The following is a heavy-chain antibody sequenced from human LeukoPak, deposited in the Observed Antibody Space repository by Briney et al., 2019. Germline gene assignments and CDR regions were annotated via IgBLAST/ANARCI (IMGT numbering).Heavy chain of an antibody. D-gene: IGHD4-23*01. J-gene: IGHJ4*02. CDR2: ISSSGSTI. CDR1: GFTFSSYE. CDR3: ARTVARISY. Sequence: GGSLRLSCAASGFTFSSYEMNWVRQAPGKGLEWVSHISSSGSTIYYTDSVKGRFTISRDNSKNSLYLQMNSLRAEDTAIYYCARTVARISYWGQGTLVTVSS. V-gene: IGHV3-48*03.